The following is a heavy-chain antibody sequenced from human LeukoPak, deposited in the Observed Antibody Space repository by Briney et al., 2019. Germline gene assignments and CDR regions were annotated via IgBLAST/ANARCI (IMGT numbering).Heavy chain of an antibody. CDR1: GYTFTHNF. J-gene: IGHJ5*02. CDR3: ARDNSMGDSAWWFDP. D-gene: IGHD5-12*01. Sequence: ASVKVSCKASGYTFTHNFMHWVRQAPGQGLEWMGIINPSGDDTWYAQKFQGRVTMTRDMATSTDYMEVNSLRSEDTAVYYCARDNSMGDSAWWFDPWGQGTLVTVSS. V-gene: IGHV1-46*01. CDR2: INPSGDDT.